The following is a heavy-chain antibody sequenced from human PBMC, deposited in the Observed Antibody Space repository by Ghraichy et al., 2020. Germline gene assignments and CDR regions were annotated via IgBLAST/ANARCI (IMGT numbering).Heavy chain of an antibody. J-gene: IGHJ4*02. Sequence: SETLSLTCTVSGGSISSSSYYWGWIRQPPGKGLEWIGSIYYSGSTYYNPSLKSRVTISVDTSKNQFSLKLSSVTAADTAVYYCARLQAYYFDYWGQGTLVTVSS. CDR3: ARLQAYYFDY. V-gene: IGHV4-39*01. CDR1: GGSISSSSYY. D-gene: IGHD1-1*01. CDR2: IYYSGST.